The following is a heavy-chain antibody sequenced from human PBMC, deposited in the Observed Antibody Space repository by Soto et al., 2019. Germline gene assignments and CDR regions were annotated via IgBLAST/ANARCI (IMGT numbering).Heavy chain of an antibody. CDR1: GFTFSSYA. Sequence: EVQLLESGGGLVQPGGSLRLSCAASGFTFSSYAMSWVRQAPGKGLEWVSAISGSGGSTYYADSVKGRFTISRDNSKNTLYLQMNILRAEDTAVYYCAKGGKILRFLEWLPPYYYYGMDVWGQGTTVTVSS. J-gene: IGHJ6*02. V-gene: IGHV3-23*01. CDR2: ISGSGGST. CDR3: AKGGKILRFLEWLPPYYYYGMDV. D-gene: IGHD3-3*01.